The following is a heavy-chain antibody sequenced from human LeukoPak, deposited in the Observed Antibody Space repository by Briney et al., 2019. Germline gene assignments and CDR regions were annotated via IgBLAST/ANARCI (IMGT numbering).Heavy chain of an antibody. J-gene: IGHJ6*02. CDR2: IHTSGST. Sequence: ETLSLTCTVSGGSMSNYYWYWVRQPAGMGLEWIGRIHTSGSTNYNSSLKSRVIISVDKYKNKFSLKLSSVTAADTAVYYCARDCSSAACYSPSLDVWGQGTTVTVSS. D-gene: IGHD2-2*01. V-gene: IGHV4-4*07. CDR3: ARDCSSAACYSPSLDV. CDR1: GGSMSNYY.